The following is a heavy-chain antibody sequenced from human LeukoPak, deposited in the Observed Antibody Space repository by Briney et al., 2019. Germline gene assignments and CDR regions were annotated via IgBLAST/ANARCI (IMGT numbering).Heavy chain of an antibody. V-gene: IGHV3-7*03. J-gene: IGHJ4*02. CDR1: GFTFGKYW. CDR3: ARDQYDTWSRRGNFDS. CDR2: IKLDGSEK. D-gene: IGHD3-3*01. Sequence: GGSLRLSCVASGFTFGKYWMSWVRQAPGKGLEWVTNIKLDGSEKNYVDSVKGRFTISRDNTKNSLYLQMSSLRAEDTAVFYCARDQYDTWSRRGNFDSWGQGTLVIVSS.